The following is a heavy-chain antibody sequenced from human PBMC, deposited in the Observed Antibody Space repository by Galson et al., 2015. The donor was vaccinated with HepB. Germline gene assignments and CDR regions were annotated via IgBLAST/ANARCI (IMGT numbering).Heavy chain of an antibody. J-gene: IGHJ6*02. D-gene: IGHD2-2*02. V-gene: IGHV6-1*01. Sequence: CAISGDSVSSNSAAWNWIRQPPSRGLEWLGRTYYKSKWYNDYALSVKSRITINSDTSKNQFSLQLNSMTPEDTAVYYCARDPYTRGRYYYGMDVWGQGTTVTVSS. CDR1: GDSVSSNSAA. CDR2: TYYKSKWYN. CDR3: ARDPYTRGRYYYGMDV.